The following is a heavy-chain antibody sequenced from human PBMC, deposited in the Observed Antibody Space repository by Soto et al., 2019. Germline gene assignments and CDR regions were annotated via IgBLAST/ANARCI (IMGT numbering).Heavy chain of an antibody. V-gene: IGHV3-30-3*01. D-gene: IGHD1-26*01. Sequence: QVQLVESGGGVVQPGRSLRLSCSVXXXTXXXHAXHWVRXAXGXXXEWVALISSDGSNKYYADSVKGRFTTSRDNSKNTMYLQMNSLRVEDTAVYYCARDXXGGSXCDLGYWGQGALVTVSS. CDR1: XXTXXXHA. CDR2: ISSDGSNK. CDR3: ARDXXGGSXCDLGY. J-gene: IGHJ4*02.